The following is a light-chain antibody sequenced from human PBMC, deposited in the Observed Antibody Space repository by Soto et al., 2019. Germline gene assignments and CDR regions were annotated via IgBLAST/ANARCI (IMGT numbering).Light chain of an antibody. CDR1: QSVSSSY. V-gene: IGKV3-20*01. CDR2: GAS. CDR3: QQYGRSLVT. J-gene: IGKJ4*01. Sequence: EIVLTQSPGTLSLSPGERATLSCRASQSVSSSYLAWYQQKPGQAPRLLIYGASSRATGIPDRFSGSGSGTDFTLTISRLEPEDFAVYYWQQYGRSLVTFGAGTTVEIK.